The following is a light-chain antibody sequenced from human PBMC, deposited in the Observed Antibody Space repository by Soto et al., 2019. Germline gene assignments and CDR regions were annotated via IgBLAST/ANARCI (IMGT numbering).Light chain of an antibody. CDR2: AAS. V-gene: IGKV1-39*01. J-gene: IGKJ5*01. CDR1: QSISRN. CDR3: QQSYTTASIT. Sequence: DIQMTQSPSSLSASVGDRVTITCRASQSISRNLNWYQHKPGKAPKLLIYAASSLQNGVPSRFSRGGSGTEFTLSISSLQPEDFGTYYCQQSYTTASITFGQGTRLEI.